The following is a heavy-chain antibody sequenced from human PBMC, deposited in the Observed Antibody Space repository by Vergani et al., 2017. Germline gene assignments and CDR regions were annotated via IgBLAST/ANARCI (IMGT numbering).Heavy chain of an antibody. CDR2: INPSGGHI. Sequence: QVQVVQSGAEVKKSGASVKVSCKTSGYTFSNYYMHWVRQAPGQGLEWMGIINPSGGHINYAQKFQGRVTMTRDTSTSTVYMELSSLRSEDTAIYYCARGDYGILTGYRYWVQGALVTVSA. J-gene: IGHJ4*02. V-gene: IGHV1-46*03. CDR3: ARGDYGILTGYRY. CDR1: GYTFSNYY. D-gene: IGHD3-9*01.